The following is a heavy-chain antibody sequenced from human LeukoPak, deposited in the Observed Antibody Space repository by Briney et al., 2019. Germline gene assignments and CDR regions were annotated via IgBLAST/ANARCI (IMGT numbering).Heavy chain of an antibody. V-gene: IGHV3-7*01. J-gene: IGHJ3*02. CDR2: INEDGSGK. D-gene: IGHD2-15*01. Sequence: GGSLRLSCAASVFTFSSYWMSWVRQAPWKGLEWVGNINEDGSGKSYVDSVKGRFTISKDNAKNSLYLQMNSLRAEDTAVYYCARDGRVGATKAFDIWGQGTMVTVSS. CDR3: ARDGRVGATKAFDI. CDR1: VFTFSSYW.